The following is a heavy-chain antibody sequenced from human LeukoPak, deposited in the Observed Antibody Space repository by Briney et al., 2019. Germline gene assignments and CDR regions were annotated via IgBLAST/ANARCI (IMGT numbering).Heavy chain of an antibody. J-gene: IGHJ4*02. V-gene: IGHV4-59*01. CDR2: IYYSGST. D-gene: IGHD6-13*01. CDR1: GGSFSGYY. CDR3: ASVDILGIAAPFDY. Sequence: SETLSLTCAVYGGSFSGYYWSWIRQPPGKGLEWIGYIYYSGSTNYNPSLKSRVTISVDTSKNQFSLKLSSVTAADTAVYYCASVDILGIAAPFDYWGQGTLVTVSS.